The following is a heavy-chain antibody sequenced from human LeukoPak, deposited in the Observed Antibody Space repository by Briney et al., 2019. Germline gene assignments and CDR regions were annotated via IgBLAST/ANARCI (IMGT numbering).Heavy chain of an antibody. D-gene: IGHD3-3*01. CDR2: ISSSSSYI. V-gene: IGHV3-21*01. CDR1: GFTFSSYS. J-gene: IGHJ6*03. Sequence: GGSLRLSCAASGFTFSSYSMNWVRQAPGKGLEWVSSISSSSSYIYYADSVKGRFTISRDNAKNSLYLQMNSLRAEDTAVYYCAREPLNYYDFWSGYYTSYYYYMDVWGKGTTVTVSS. CDR3: AREPLNYYDFWSGYYTSYYYYMDV.